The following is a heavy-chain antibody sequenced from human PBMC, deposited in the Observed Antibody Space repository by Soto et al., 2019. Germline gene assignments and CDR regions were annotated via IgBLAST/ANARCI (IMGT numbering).Heavy chain of an antibody. CDR2: IDPSDSYT. V-gene: IGHV5-10-1*01. Sequence: GESLKSSCKGTGYSFTSNWISCVRQMPGQGLEWMGRIDPSDSYTNYSPSFQGHVTISADKSISTAYLQWSSLKASDTAMYYCARHGDGDTAMAAWFDPWGQGTLVTVSS. J-gene: IGHJ5*02. CDR1: GYSFTSNW. D-gene: IGHD5-18*01. CDR3: ARHGDGDTAMAAWFDP.